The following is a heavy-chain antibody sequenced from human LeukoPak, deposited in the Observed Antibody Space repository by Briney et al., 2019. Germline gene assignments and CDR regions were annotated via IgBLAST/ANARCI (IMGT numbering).Heavy chain of an antibody. V-gene: IGHV3-48*04. Sequence: GGSLRLSCAASGFTFSSYSMNWVRQAPGKGLEWVAYINSKGDLKYYADSVKGRFTISRDNAKNSLYLQMNSLRAEDTAVYYCARESYSGSYVYYFDYWGQGTLVTVSS. CDR3: ARESYSGSYVYYFDY. D-gene: IGHD1-26*01. J-gene: IGHJ4*02. CDR1: GFTFSSYS. CDR2: INSKGDLK.